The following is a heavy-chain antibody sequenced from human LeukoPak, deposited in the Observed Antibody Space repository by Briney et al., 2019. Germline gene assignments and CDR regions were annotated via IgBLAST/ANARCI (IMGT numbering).Heavy chain of an antibody. Sequence: SETLFLTCSVSGDSMSGYYWSWIRQPPGKGLEWIGYMYYSGTTNYNPSLKSRVTISADTSKNHFSLKLYSVTAADTAVYYCARHDNYPGFGRGFDPWGQGFLVTVTS. D-gene: IGHD1-14*01. CDR3: ARHDNYPGFGRGFDP. V-gene: IGHV4-59*08. CDR2: MYYSGTT. CDR1: GDSMSGYY. J-gene: IGHJ5*02.